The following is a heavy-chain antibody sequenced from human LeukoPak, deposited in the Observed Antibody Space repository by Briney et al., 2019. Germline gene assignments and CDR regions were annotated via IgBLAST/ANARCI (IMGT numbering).Heavy chain of an antibody. Sequence: PGGSLRLSCAASGFTFSSYEMNWVRQAPGKGLEWVSYISSSGSTIYYADSVKGRFTISRDNAKNSLYLQMNSLRAEDTAVYYCARGGAYCGGDCYHPGWYWGQGTLVTVSS. D-gene: IGHD2-21*02. CDR1: GFTFSSYE. V-gene: IGHV3-48*03. CDR2: ISSSGSTI. J-gene: IGHJ4*02. CDR3: ARGGAYCGGDCYHPGWY.